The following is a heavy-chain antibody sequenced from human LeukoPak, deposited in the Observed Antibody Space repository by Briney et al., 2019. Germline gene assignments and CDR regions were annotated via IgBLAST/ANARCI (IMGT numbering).Heavy chain of an antibody. CDR2: INHSGST. CDR3: ARGLRGYKWPKRSEMYYFDY. V-gene: IGHV4-34*01. CDR1: GGSFSGYY. D-gene: IGHD1-1*01. Sequence: PSETLSLTCAVYGGSFSGYYWSWIRQPPGKGLEWIGEINHSGSTNYNPSLKSRVTISVDTSKNQFSLKLSSVTAADTAVYYCARGLRGYKWPKRSEMYYFDYWGQGTLVTVSS. J-gene: IGHJ4*02.